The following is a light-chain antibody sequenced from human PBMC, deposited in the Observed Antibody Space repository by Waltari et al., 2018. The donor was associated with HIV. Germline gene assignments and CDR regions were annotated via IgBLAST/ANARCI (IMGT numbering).Light chain of an antibody. CDR2: DVS. CDR3: CSDAGSSTWV. CDR1: RSDVGGYKY. J-gene: IGLJ3*02. Sequence: QSALTQPASVSGSPGQSITIPCPGTRSDVGGYKYVSWYQQHTGKAPKIMIYDVSNRPSGVLNRFSGAKSGKTASRTISGLQAEDEADYYCCSDAGSSTWVFGGGTKLTVL. V-gene: IGLV2-23*02.